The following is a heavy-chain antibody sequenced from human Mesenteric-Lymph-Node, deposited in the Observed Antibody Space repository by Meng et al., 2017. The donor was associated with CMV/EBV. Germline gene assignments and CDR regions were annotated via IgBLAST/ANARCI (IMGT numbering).Heavy chain of an antibody. CDR3: TGDSVSNPNLDY. D-gene: IGHD3-10*01. J-gene: IGHJ4*02. V-gene: IGHV3-66*01. CDR1: GLNVRDKD. Sequence: EVHLVESGGGLVQPGGSLRLSCAASGLNVRDKDMSWVRQGQGKGLEWVCIIYRGDNTYYIDSVKDRFTVSRDNSKNTMYLQMNSLRVEDTAVYYCTGDSVSNPNLDYWGQGTLVTVSS. CDR2: IYRGDNT.